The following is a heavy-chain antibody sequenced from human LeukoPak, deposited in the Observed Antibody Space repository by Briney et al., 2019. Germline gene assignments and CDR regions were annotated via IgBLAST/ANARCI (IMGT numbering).Heavy chain of an antibody. CDR1: GFTFSGFA. V-gene: IGHV3-30-3*01. Sequence: GGSLRLSCAGSGFTFSGFAMHWVRQAPGKGLEWVAATSYHGSDKYYADAVSGRFTISRDNSKNTLHLEMNSLRTDDTAVYYCTKERGGGGRRINLMVGGYGPWGQGTQVTVSS. CDR2: TSYHGSDK. D-gene: IGHD3-22*01. J-gene: IGHJ5*02. CDR3: TKERGGGGRRINLMVGGYGP.